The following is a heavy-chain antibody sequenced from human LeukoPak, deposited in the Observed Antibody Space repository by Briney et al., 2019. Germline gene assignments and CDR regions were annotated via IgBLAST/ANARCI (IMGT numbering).Heavy chain of an antibody. CDR3: ARPEGDFWSGYPKLDY. D-gene: IGHD3-3*01. V-gene: IGHV3-30-3*01. Sequence: PGRSLRLSCAASGFTFSSYAMHWVRQAPGKGLEWVAVISYDGSNKFYADSVKGRFTISRDNSKNTLYLQMNSLRAEDTAVYYCARPEGDFWSGYPKLDYWGQGTLVTVSS. J-gene: IGHJ4*02. CDR2: ISYDGSNK. CDR1: GFTFSSYA.